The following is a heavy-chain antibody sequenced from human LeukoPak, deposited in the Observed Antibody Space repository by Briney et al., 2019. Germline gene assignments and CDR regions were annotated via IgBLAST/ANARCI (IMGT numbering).Heavy chain of an antibody. J-gene: IGHJ4*02. D-gene: IGHD6-19*01. Sequence: PGRSLRLSCAASGFAFSSYAMQWVRQAPGKGLEWVAVISYDGSDKNYADSVKGRFTISRDNSKNTLYLQMNSLRADDTAVYYCARAVYRSGGYYFDYWGQGTLVNASA. CDR2: ISYDGSDK. CDR1: GFAFSSYA. CDR3: ARAVYRSGGYYFDY. V-gene: IGHV3-30*04.